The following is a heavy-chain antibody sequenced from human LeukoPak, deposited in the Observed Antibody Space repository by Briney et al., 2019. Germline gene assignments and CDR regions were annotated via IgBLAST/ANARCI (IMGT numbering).Heavy chain of an antibody. CDR3: ARDTSIAARRPADY. V-gene: IGHV1-18*01. CDR2: ISAYSGNT. CDR1: GYTFTSYG. J-gene: IGHJ4*02. D-gene: IGHD6-6*01. Sequence: ASVTVSCKASGYTFTSYGISWVRQAPGQGLEWMGWISAYSGNTNYAQKLQGRVTMTTDTSTSTAYMELRSLRSDDTAVYYCARDTSIAARRPADYWGQGTLVTVSS.